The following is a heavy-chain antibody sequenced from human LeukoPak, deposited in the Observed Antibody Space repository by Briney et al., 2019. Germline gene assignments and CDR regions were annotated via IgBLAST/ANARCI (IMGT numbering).Heavy chain of an antibody. D-gene: IGHD3-3*01. V-gene: IGHV3-7*01. CDR3: ARDAFWSGYSRDAFDI. CDR1: GFTFSNYW. Sequence: PGGSLRLFCAASGFTFSNYWMSWVRQAPGKGLEWVASIKQDGSEIYYVDSVKGRFSISRDNAKSSLYLQMNSLRAEDTAVYYCARDAFWSGYSRDAFDIWGQGTMVTVSS. J-gene: IGHJ3*02. CDR2: IKQDGSEI.